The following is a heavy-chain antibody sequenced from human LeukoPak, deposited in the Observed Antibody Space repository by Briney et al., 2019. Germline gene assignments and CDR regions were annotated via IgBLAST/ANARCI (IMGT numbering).Heavy chain of an antibody. Sequence: ASVKVSCKASGYTFTGYYMHWVRQAPGQGLEWMGWINPNSGDTNYAQKFQGRVTMTRDTSISTAYMELSRLRSDDTAVYYCARVPGYYYYMDVWGKGTTVTISS. CDR2: INPNSGDT. D-gene: IGHD3-10*01. J-gene: IGHJ6*03. V-gene: IGHV1-2*02. CDR1: GYTFTGYY. CDR3: ARVPGYYYYMDV.